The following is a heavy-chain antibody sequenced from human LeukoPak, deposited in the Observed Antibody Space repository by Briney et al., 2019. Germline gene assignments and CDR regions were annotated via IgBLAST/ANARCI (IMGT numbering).Heavy chain of an antibody. CDR2: INGDTSEI. CDR1: GFTFSMSW. V-gene: IGHV3-7*03. Sequence: GGSLRLSCAASGFTFSMSWMTWVRQAPGKGLEWVASINGDTSEIHYVDSVKGRFTISRDNAKNSLYLQMNSLRAEDTALYYCAKDESSGYYSYYYYMDVWGKGTTVTISS. J-gene: IGHJ6*03. D-gene: IGHD3-22*01. CDR3: AKDESSGYYSYYYYMDV.